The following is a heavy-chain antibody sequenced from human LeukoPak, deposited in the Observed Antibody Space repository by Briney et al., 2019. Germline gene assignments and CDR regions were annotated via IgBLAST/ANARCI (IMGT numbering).Heavy chain of an antibody. Sequence: ASVKVSCTASGYTFTSYDINWVRQAPGQGLEWMGWMNPNSGNTGYAQKFQGRVTMTRNTSISTAYMELSSLRSEDTAVYYCARAYYYDSRGAFDIWGQGTMVTVSS. V-gene: IGHV1-8*01. CDR3: ARAYYYDSRGAFDI. J-gene: IGHJ3*02. D-gene: IGHD3-22*01. CDR1: GYTFTSYD. CDR2: MNPNSGNT.